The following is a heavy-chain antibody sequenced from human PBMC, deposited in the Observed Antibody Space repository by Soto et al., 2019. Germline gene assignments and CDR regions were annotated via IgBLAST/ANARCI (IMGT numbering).Heavy chain of an antibody. V-gene: IGHV4-34*01. J-gene: IGHJ4*02. CDR2: INHSGST. Sequence: SETLCLTCAVYGGSFSGYYGSWIRQPPGKGLEWIGEINHSGSTNYNPSLKSRVTISVDTSKNQFSLKLSSVTAADTAVYYCARGMGDDILTGYPFDYWGQGTLVTVSS. CDR3: ARGMGDDILTGYPFDY. D-gene: IGHD3-9*01. CDR1: GGSFSGYY.